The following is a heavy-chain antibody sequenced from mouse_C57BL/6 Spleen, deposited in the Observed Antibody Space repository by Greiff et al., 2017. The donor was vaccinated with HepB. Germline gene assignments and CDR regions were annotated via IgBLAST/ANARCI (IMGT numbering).Heavy chain of an antibody. CDR2: ISSGGDYV. CDR1: GFTFSSYA. J-gene: IGHJ2*01. V-gene: IGHV5S21*01. Sequence: EVQLVESGEGLVKPGGSLKLSCAASGFTFSSYAMSWVRQTPEKRLEWVAYISSGGDYVYYADTVKGRFTISRDNARNTLYLQMSSLKSEDTAMYYCARGTVEKEFDYWGQGTTVTVSS. D-gene: IGHD1-1*01. CDR3: ARGTVEKEFDY.